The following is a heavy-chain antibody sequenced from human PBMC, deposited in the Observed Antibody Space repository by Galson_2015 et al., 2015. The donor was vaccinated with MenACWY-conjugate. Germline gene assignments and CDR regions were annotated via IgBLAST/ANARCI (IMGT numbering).Heavy chain of an antibody. D-gene: IGHD4-23*01. CDR3: ARHSGSGGNQYWYFDL. Sequence: QSGAEVKKPGESLKISCKGSGYKFSNYWIGWVRQMPGKGLEWMGNIYPVDSDTKYSPCFEGQVTISADKSITTAYLQWSSLKASDTAIYYCARHSGSGGNQYWYFDLWGRGTLVTVSS. CDR2: IYPVDSDT. J-gene: IGHJ2*01. V-gene: IGHV5-51*01. CDR1: GYKFSNYW.